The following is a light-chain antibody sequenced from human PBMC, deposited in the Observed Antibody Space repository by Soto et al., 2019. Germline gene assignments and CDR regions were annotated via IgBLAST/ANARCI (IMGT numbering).Light chain of an antibody. Sequence: EIVMTQSPDTLSVSPGERATLXXRASQSVTNNLAWYQQKPGQAPRIXIYGASTRTLGIPARFSGSESGTEFTLTISSLQSEDFAIYYCQQYNTWPITFGQGTRLEIK. CDR2: GAS. V-gene: IGKV3-15*01. CDR1: QSVTNN. J-gene: IGKJ5*01. CDR3: QQYNTWPIT.